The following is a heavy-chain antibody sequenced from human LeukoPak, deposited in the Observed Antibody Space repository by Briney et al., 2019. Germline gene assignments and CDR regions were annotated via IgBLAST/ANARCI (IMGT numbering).Heavy chain of an antibody. CDR3: ASYDFWSGFWG. D-gene: IGHD3-3*01. CDR2: IYYSGST. Sequence: SETLSLTCAVYSGSFSSYYWGWIRQPPGKGLEWIGSIYYSGSTYYNPSLKSRVTISVDTSKNQFSLKLSSVTAADTAVYYCASYDFWSGFWGWGQGTLVTVSS. V-gene: IGHV4-39*07. CDR1: SGSFSSYY. J-gene: IGHJ4*02.